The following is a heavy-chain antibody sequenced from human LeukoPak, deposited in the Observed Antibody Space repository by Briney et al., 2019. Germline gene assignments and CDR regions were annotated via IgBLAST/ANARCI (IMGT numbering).Heavy chain of an antibody. Sequence: SETLSLTCAVYGGSFSGYYWSWIRQPPGKGLEWIGEINHSGSTNYNPSLKSRVTISVDTSKNQFSLKLSSVTAADTAVYYCARGRGYSYGLRFDYWGQGTLVTVSS. CDR3: ARGRGYSYGLRFDY. J-gene: IGHJ4*02. V-gene: IGHV4-34*01. CDR2: INHSGST. D-gene: IGHD5-18*01. CDR1: GGSFSGYY.